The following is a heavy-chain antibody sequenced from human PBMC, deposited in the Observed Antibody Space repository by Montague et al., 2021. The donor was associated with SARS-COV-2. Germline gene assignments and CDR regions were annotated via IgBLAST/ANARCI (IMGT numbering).Heavy chain of an antibody. CDR3: ARGGVWVGVDNSDY. Sequence: LRLSCEASGFTFSGYAMHWVRQAPGKGLEWVAVISFDGSNAWYADSVKGRFTISRDNSKNTVYLQMNSLRAEDTAVYYCARGGVWVGVDNSDYWGQGTLVTVSS. CDR2: ISFDGSNA. CDR1: GFTFSGYA. D-gene: IGHD3-10*01. V-gene: IGHV3-30*04. J-gene: IGHJ4*02.